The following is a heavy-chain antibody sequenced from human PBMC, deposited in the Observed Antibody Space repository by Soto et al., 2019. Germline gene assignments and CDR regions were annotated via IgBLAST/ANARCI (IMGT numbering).Heavy chain of an antibody. J-gene: IGHJ4*02. CDR3: ARGYCSSTSCYGGEVPFDY. V-gene: IGHV4-34*01. CDR1: GGSFSGYY. D-gene: IGHD2-2*01. Sequence: SSETLSLTCAVYGGSFSGYYGSWIRQPPGKGLEWIGEINHSGSTNYNPSLKSRVTISVDTSKNQFSLKLSSVTAADTAVYYCARGYCSSTSCYGGEVPFDYWGQGTLVTVSS. CDR2: INHSGST.